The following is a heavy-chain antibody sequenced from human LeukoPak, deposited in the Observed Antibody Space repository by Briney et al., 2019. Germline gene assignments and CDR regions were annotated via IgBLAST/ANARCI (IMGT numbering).Heavy chain of an antibody. CDR2: IYHSGST. CDR1: GGSISSGGYS. J-gene: IGHJ4*02. Sequence: NTSETLSLTCAVSGGSISSGGYSWGWIRQPPGKGLEWIGYIYHSGSTYYNPSLKNRVTISVDRSKNQFSLKLSSVTAADTAVYYCARFRGRGLPDYWGQGTLVTVSS. CDR3: ARFRGRGLPDY. D-gene: IGHD3-16*01. V-gene: IGHV4-30-2*01.